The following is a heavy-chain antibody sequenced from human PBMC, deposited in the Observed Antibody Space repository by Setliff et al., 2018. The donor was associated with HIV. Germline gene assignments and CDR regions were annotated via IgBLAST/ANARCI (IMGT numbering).Heavy chain of an antibody. J-gene: IGHJ4*02. CDR1: GGSFTGYF. Sequence: PSETLSLTCAVYGGSFTGYFWSWIRQSPGKGLEWIGETNDSGDTNYNPSLKSRVTISVVTSKNQFSLRLTSVTAADTGVYYCARGGLRQWNGFWGQGTLVTVSS. CDR3: ARGGLRQWNGF. D-gene: IGHD3-3*01. CDR2: TNDSGDT. V-gene: IGHV4-34*01.